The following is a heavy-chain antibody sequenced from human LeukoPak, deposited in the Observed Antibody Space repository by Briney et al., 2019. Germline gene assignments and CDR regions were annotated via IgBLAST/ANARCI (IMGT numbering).Heavy chain of an antibody. J-gene: IGHJ4*02. CDR2: IYYSGST. CDR3: ARAKRYSSSWMDY. D-gene: IGHD6-13*01. V-gene: IGHV4-59*01. CDR1: GGSISSYY. Sequence: PSETLSLTCSVSGGSISSYYWSWIRQPPGKGLEWIGYIYYSGSTNYKPSLNSRVTISVDTSKTQFSLKLSSVAAADTAVYYCARAKRYSSSWMDYWGQGTLVTVSS.